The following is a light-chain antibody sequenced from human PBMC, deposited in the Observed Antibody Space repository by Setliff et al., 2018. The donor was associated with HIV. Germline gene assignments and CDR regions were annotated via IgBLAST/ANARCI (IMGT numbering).Light chain of an antibody. V-gene: IGLV1-44*01. CDR3: AAWDDSLNGHGV. J-gene: IGLJ2*01. CDR2: STN. Sequence: QSVLTQPPSASGTPGQRVTISCSGSSSNIGSNTVNWYQQLPGTAPRLLIYSTNQRPAGVPARFSGSKSGTSASLAISGLQSEDEADYYCAAWDDSLNGHGVFGGGTKVTVL. CDR1: SSNIGSNT.